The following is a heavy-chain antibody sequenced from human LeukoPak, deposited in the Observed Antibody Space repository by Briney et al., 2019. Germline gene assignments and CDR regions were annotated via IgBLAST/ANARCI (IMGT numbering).Heavy chain of an antibody. V-gene: IGHV4-39*07. CDR3: ARHKWGSSSWYYTPYSSGWFDP. J-gene: IGHJ5*02. CDR1: GGSISRSTYY. Sequence: SETLSLTCIVSGGSISRSTYYWGWIRQPPGKGLEWIGSIYHSGSTKYNPSLKSRVTISVDTSKNQFSLKLSSVTAADTAVYYCARHKWGSSSWYYTPYSSGWFDPWGQGTLVTVSS. CDR2: IYHSGST. D-gene: IGHD6-13*01.